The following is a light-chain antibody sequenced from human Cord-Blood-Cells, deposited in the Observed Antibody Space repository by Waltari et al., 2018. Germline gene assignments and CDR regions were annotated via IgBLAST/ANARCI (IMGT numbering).Light chain of an antibody. CDR2: DVS. CDR3: SSYTSSSTYA. CDR1: SSDGGGYNY. J-gene: IGLJ1*01. V-gene: IGLV2-14*01. Sequence: QSALTQPASVSGSPGQSITISCTGTSSDGGGYNYVSWYQQHPGKAPKLMSYDVSNRPSGVSIRFSGSKSGNTASLTISGLKAEDEADYYCSSYTSSSTYAVGTGTKVTDL.